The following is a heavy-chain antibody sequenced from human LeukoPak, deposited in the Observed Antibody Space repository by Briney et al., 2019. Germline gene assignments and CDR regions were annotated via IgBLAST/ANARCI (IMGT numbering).Heavy chain of an antibody. CDR3: ARETPYYSIQDY. Sequence: PSETLSLTCTVSGGSISSDNYYWGWIRQPPGKGLEFIGSIYYSGSTYYNPSLKSRVTISVDTSKNQFSLKLSSVTAADTAVYYCARETPYYSIQDYWGQGTLVTVSS. CDR1: GGSISSDNYY. V-gene: IGHV4-39*07. D-gene: IGHD3-10*01. J-gene: IGHJ4*02. CDR2: IYYSGST.